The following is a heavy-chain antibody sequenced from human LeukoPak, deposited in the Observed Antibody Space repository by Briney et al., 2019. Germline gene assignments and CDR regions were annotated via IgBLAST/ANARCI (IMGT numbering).Heavy chain of an antibody. Sequence: GGSLRLSCAASGFTFSSYWMSWVRQAPGKGLEWVANIKQDGSEKYYVDSVKGRFTISRDNAKNSLYLQMNSLRAEDTAVYYCARHYYDILTGYYTPNDYWGQGTLVTVSS. CDR1: GFTFSSYW. D-gene: IGHD3-9*01. J-gene: IGHJ4*02. CDR3: ARHYYDILTGYYTPNDY. V-gene: IGHV3-7*01. CDR2: IKQDGSEK.